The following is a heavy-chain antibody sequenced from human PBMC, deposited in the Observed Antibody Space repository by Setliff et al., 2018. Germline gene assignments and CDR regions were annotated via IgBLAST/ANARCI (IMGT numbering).Heavy chain of an antibody. CDR1: GGSISSSNYY. Sequence: SETLSLTCTVSGGSISSSNYYWGWIRQPPGKGLEWIGYFYARGSTTYNPSLKSRVTISVDTSKNQISLKLSSVTAADTAVYYCARRGGNRYFDYWGQGTLVTVSS. CDR2: FYARGST. J-gene: IGHJ4*02. CDR3: ARRGGNRYFDY. V-gene: IGHV4-61*05.